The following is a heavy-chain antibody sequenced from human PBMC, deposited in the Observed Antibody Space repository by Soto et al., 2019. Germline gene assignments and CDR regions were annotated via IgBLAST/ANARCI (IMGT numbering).Heavy chain of an antibody. J-gene: IGHJ5*02. D-gene: IGHD5-12*01. CDR1: GFTFSSNS. Sequence: EVQLLESGGDLIQPGGSLRLSCAASGFTFSSNSFTWVRQAPGKGLEYVSGISIGGDKTWHADSVKGRFTVSRDNSKNTVYLQMNSLRVDDTAVYYCTKWDGYGDHWGQGTLVTVSS. CDR3: TKWDGYGDH. V-gene: IGHV3-23*01. CDR2: ISIGGDKT.